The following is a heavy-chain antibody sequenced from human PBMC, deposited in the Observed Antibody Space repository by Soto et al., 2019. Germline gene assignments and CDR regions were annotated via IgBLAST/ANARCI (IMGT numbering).Heavy chain of an antibody. V-gene: IGHV4-30-4*01. CDR1: GGSISSGDYY. J-gene: IGHJ6*02. CDR3: ARVPRITIFGVVIAHKDGMDV. Sequence: SETLSLTCTVSGGSISSGDYYRSWIRQPPGKGPEWIGYIYYSGSTYYNPSLKSRVTISVDTSKNQSSLKLSSVTAADTAVYYCARVPRITIFGVVIAHKDGMDVWGQGTTVTVSS. CDR2: IYYSGST. D-gene: IGHD3-3*01.